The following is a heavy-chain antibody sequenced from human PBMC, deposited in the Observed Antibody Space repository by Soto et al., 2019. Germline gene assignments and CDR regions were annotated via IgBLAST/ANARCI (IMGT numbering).Heavy chain of an antibody. Sequence: EVQLLESGGGLVQPGGSLRLSCAASGFTFSSSAISWFRQSPVKGLEWVSTVSSSGDTTYYADSVKGRFTISRDSSNKTLYLQMNSLRAEATAVYYCAAPKGVTGFDYWGQGTLVTVSS. V-gene: IGHV3-23*01. J-gene: IGHJ4*02. D-gene: IGHD2-21*02. CDR1: GFTFSSSA. CDR2: VSSSGDTT. CDR3: AAPKGVTGFDY.